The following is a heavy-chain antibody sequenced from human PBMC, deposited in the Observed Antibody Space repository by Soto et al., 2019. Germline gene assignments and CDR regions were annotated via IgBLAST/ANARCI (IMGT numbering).Heavy chain of an antibody. CDR1: GYTFSDYY. J-gene: IGHJ6*02. Sequence: QVQLVQSGAEVRKPGASVKVSCKASGYTFSDYYIHWVRQAPGQGLEWMGWINPNSGGTKYAPKFQGGVTMTRDTSITTAYMELSRLRSGDTAVYYCAKDRWARDSIDVWGQGTTVTVSS. CDR3: AKDRWARDSIDV. V-gene: IGHV1-2*02. CDR2: INPNSGGT.